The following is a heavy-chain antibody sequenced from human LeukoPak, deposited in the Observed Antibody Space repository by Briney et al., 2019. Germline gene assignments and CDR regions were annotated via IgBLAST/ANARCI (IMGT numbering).Heavy chain of an antibody. J-gene: IGHJ4*02. CDR1: GFILSTYA. D-gene: IGHD1-14*01. CDR3: ARGGGHHHFDY. Sequence: GGSLKLSCAASGFILSTYAMSWVRQAPGKGLEWVSAISATGYTTYYADSVKGRFTISTDNSKSTVYLQMNSLRAEDTAVYYCARGGGHHHFDYWGQGTLVTVSS. CDR2: ISATGYTT. V-gene: IGHV3-23*01.